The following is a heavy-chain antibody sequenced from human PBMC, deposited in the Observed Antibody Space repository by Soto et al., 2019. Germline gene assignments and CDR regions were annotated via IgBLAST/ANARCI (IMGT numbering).Heavy chain of an antibody. CDR1: GFSFSSYS. CDR3: ATDRYCSSCTCYTEKNY. J-gene: IGHJ4*02. V-gene: IGHV3-48*02. CDR2: ISSSGSII. Sequence: EVQLVESGGGLVQPGGSLRLSCAASGFSFSSYSMNWVRQAPGKGLEWVSYISSSGSIIYYADSVKGRFTISRDNAKNSLHLQMHSLRDADTAVYYCATDRYCSSCTCYTEKNYWGQGTLVTVSS. D-gene: IGHD2-2*02.